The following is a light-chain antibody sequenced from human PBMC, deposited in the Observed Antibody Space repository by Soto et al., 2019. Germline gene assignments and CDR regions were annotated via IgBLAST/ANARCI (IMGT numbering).Light chain of an antibody. V-gene: IGLV2-11*01. CDR2: DVS. CDR3: CSFEDSQV. Sequence: QSAVTQPRSVSGSPGQSVTISCTGSSSHIGVYNSVSWYQQYPGKAPKLMIYDVSKRPSGVPDRFSGSKSGNTASLTISGLQAEDEADYYCCSFEDSQVFGSGTKVTVL. J-gene: IGLJ1*01. CDR1: SSHIGVYNS.